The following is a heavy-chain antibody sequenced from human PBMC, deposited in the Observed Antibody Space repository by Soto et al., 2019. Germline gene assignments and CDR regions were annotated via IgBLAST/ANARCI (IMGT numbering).Heavy chain of an antibody. CDR1: GFTFSSSW. V-gene: IGHV3-7*03. J-gene: IGHJ3*02. CDR3: ATIEAVAFHI. CDR2: MKQDGSET. Sequence: GGSLRLSCVASGFTFSSSWMAWVRQTPGKGLEWVGNMKQDGSETYYMDSVKGRFTISRDNAKNSLYLQMNTLRAEDTAVYYCATIEAVAFHIWGQGTMVTVSS. D-gene: IGHD5-12*01.